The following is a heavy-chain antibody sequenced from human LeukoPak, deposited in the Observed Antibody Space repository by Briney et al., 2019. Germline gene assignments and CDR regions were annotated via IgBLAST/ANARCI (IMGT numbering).Heavy chain of an antibody. CDR2: IKQDGSEK. V-gene: IGHV3-7*01. CDR1: GFTFTNYA. J-gene: IGHJ4*02. CDR3: ARDGAARGSGSFGD. D-gene: IGHD3-10*01. Sequence: GGSLRLSCAASGFTFTNYAMSWVRQAPGKGLEWVANIKQDGSEKYYVDSVKGRFTISRDNAKKSLYLQMNSLRAEDTAVYYCARDGAARGSGSFGDWGQGTLLTVSS.